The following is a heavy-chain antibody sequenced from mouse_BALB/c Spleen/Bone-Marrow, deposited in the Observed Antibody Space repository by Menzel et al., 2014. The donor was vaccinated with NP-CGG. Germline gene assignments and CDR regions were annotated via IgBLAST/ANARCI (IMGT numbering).Heavy chain of an antibody. D-gene: IGHD1-1*01. J-gene: IGHJ2*01. CDR3: ARRGYGSSFDY. Sequence: VQLQQSGAELARPGASVKLSCEASGYTFSNSWMQWVKQRPGQGLDWIGTIYPGDGDTRYTQKFEGKATLTADKSSSTAYMQLSSLTSDDSAVYYCARRGYGSSFDYWGQGTTLTVSS. V-gene: IGHV1-87*01. CDR1: GYTFSNSW. CDR2: IYPGDGDT.